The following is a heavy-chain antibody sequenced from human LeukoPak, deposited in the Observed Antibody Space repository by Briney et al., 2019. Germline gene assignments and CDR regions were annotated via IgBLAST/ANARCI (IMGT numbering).Heavy chain of an antibody. D-gene: IGHD6-19*01. CDR1: GFTFSSYA. CDR2: ISGSGGST. CDR3: ANGWYLDFGDY. V-gene: IGHV3-23*01. J-gene: IGHJ4*02. Sequence: GGSLRLSCAASGFTFSSYAMSWVRQAPGKGLKWVSAISGSGGSTYYADSVKGRFTISRDNSKNTLYLQMNSLRAEDTAVYYCANGWYLDFGDYWGQGTLVTVSS.